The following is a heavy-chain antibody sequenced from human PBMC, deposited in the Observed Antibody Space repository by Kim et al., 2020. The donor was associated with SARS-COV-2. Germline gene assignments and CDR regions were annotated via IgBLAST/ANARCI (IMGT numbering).Heavy chain of an antibody. Sequence: SETLSLTCAVYGGSFSGYYWSWIRQPPGKGLEWIGEINHSGSTNYNPSLKSRVTISVDTSKNQFSLKLSSVTAADTAVYYCAREDTHYDFWSGYVGSVAFDIWGQGTMVTVSS. V-gene: IGHV4-34*01. CDR2: INHSGST. CDR3: AREDTHYDFWSGYVGSVAFDI. D-gene: IGHD3-3*01. CDR1: GGSFSGYY. J-gene: IGHJ3*02.